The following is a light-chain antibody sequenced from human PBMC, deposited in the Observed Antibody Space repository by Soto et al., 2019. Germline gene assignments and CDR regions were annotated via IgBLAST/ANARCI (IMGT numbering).Light chain of an antibody. CDR1: QSVLYSSNNKNY. CDR3: QQYYRTPWT. CDR2: WAS. V-gene: IGKV4-1*01. Sequence: DIVMTQSPDSLAVSLGERATINCKSSQSVLYSSNNKNYLAWYQQKPGQPPKLLIYWASTRESGVPDRFSGSESGTDFTLTISSLQAEDVAVYYCQQYYRTPWTFGQGTKVAIK. J-gene: IGKJ1*01.